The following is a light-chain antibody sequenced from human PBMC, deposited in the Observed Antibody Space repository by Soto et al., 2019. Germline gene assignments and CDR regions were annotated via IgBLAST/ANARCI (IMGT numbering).Light chain of an antibody. CDR2: EVS. CDR3: SSYVSPSTPDV. V-gene: IGLV2-14*01. Sequence: QSALTQPASVSGSPGQSITISCTGTSSDVGGYNYVSWYQQHPGKAPKLMIYEVSNRPSGVSNRFSGSKSGNTSSLTISGLHAEDDDDYFCSSYVSPSTPDVFRPGTKVTVL. CDR1: SSDVGGYNY. J-gene: IGLJ1*01.